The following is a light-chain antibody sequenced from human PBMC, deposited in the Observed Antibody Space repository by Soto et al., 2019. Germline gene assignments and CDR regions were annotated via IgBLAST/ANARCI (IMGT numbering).Light chain of an antibody. J-gene: IGKJ2*01. Sequence: EIVLTQSPXTLXLSPGXXATXXXXXSQXXXXSYLAWYQQKPGQAPRVLIHGASSRATGIPDRFSGSGSGTDFTLTISRLEPEDFAVYFCQQYGNPPPNAFGQGTKVEIK. CDR2: GAS. CDR1: QXXXXSY. V-gene: IGKV3-20*01. CDR3: QQYGNPPPNA.